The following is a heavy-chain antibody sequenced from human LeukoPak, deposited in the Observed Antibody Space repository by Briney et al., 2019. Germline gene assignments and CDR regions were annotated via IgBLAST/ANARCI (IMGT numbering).Heavy chain of an antibody. V-gene: IGHV4-59*08. J-gene: IGHJ4*02. D-gene: IGHD5-12*01. CDR3: ARRGSGYDHFDY. CDR1: GGSISSYY. Sequence: SATLSLTCTVSGGSISSYYWSWIRQPPGKGLEWIGYIYYSGSTNYNPSLKSRVTISVDTSKNQFSLKLSSVTAADTAVYYCARRGSGYDHFDYWGQGTLVTVSS. CDR2: IYYSGST.